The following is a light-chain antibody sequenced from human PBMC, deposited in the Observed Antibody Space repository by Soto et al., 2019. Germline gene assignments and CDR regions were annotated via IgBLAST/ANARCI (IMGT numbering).Light chain of an antibody. V-gene: IGLV2-23*03. CDR3: CSYAGSSTFVYV. CDR2: EGS. CDR1: SSDVGSYNL. J-gene: IGLJ1*01. Sequence: QSALTQPASVPGSPGQSITISCTGTSSDVGSYNLVSWYQQHPGKAPKLMIYEGSKRPSGVSNRFSGSKSGNTASLTISGLQAEDEADYYCCSYAGSSTFVYVFGTGTKVTVL.